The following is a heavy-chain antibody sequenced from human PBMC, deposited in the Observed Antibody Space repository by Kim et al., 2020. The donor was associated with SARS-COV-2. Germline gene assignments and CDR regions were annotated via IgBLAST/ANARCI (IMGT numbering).Heavy chain of an antibody. CDR3: ARGHIAVADASYFFDY. Sequence: ASVKVSCKASGYTFTSYGISWVRQAPGQGLEWMGWISAYNGNTNYAQKLQGRVTMTTDTSTSTAYMELRSLRSDDTAVYYCARGHIAVADASYFFDYWGQGTLVTVSS. J-gene: IGHJ4*02. D-gene: IGHD6-19*01. CDR1: GYTFTSYG. V-gene: IGHV1-18*04. CDR2: ISAYNGNT.